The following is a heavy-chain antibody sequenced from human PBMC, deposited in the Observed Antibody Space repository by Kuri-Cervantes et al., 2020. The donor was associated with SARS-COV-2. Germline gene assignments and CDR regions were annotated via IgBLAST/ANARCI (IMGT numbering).Heavy chain of an antibody. CDR1: GGSISSYY. D-gene: IGHD1-1*01. CDR2: IYYSGST. CDR3: ATGTSGEFYFDY. V-gene: IGHV4-59*12. J-gene: IGHJ4*02. Sequence: SETLSLTCTVSGGSISSYYWSWIRQPPGKGLEWIGYIYYSGSTNYNPSLKTRVTMSIDTSKNQFSLKLRSVTAADTAVYYCATGTSGEFYFDYWGQGTLVTVSS.